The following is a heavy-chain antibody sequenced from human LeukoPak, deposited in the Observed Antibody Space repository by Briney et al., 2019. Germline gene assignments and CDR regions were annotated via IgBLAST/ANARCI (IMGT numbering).Heavy chain of an antibody. D-gene: IGHD4-17*01. V-gene: IGHV3-15*01. Sequence: GGSLRLSCAASGFTFSNAWMIWVRQAPGKGLEWVGRIKSKTDGGTTDYAAPVKGRFTISRDDSKNTLYLQMNSLKTEDTAVYYCTTDRDYGDYPVPFDYWGQGTLVTVSS. CDR2: IKSKTDGGTT. J-gene: IGHJ4*02. CDR3: TTDRDYGDYPVPFDY. CDR1: GFTFSNAW.